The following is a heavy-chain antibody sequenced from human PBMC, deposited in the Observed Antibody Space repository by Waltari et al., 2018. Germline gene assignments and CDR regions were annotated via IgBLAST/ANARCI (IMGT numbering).Heavy chain of an antibody. D-gene: IGHD2-2*01. CDR1: GCTFSRYW. V-gene: IGHV3-7*01. CDR2: INYDGSQR. Sequence: EVQLVESGGVLVPPGGSLRLSCGASGCTFSRYWMSWVRQTPGKGLQWVANINYDGSQRYYVDSVKGRFTISRDNAKNSVYLQMNSLRVEDTAVYYCAKSRGFEYWGQGALITVSS. CDR3: AKSRGFEY. J-gene: IGHJ4*02.